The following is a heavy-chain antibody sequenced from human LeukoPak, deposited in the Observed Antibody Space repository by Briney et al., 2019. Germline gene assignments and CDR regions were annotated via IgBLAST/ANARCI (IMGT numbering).Heavy chain of an antibody. Sequence: SETLSLTCTVSGGSISSYYWSWIRQPPGKGLEWIGYIYYSGSTNFNPSLKSRVTISIDKSKNQFSLEVTSVTAADTAVYYCARNAAYNLDYWGQGILVTVSS. J-gene: IGHJ4*02. V-gene: IGHV4-59*12. CDR1: GGSISSYY. CDR2: IYYSGST. CDR3: ARNAAYNLDY. D-gene: IGHD1-14*01.